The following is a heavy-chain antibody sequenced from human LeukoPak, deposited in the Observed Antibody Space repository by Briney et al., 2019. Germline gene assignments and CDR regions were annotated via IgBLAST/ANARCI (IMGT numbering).Heavy chain of an antibody. J-gene: IGHJ6*02. CDR3: AREGQWLALYYYYYGMDV. CDR2: ISYDGSNK. Sequence: GGSLRLSCAASGFTFSSYAMHWVRQAPGKGLEWVAVISYDGSNKYYADSVKGRFTISRDNSKNPLYLQMNSLRAEDTAVYYCAREGQWLALYYYYYGMDVWGQGTTVTVSS. CDR1: GFTFSSYA. V-gene: IGHV3-30*04. D-gene: IGHD6-19*01.